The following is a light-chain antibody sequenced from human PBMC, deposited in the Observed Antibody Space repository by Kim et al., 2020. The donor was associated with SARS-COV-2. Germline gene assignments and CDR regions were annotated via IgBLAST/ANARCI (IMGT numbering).Light chain of an antibody. V-gene: IGLV3-21*02. CDR2: NDG. CDR1: NIGSKS. Sequence: SYELTQPPSESVALGETARISCEGNNIGSKSVHWYQQKPGQAPLLVVYNDGDRPSGIPERFSGSNSHPGNTATLTINRVEAGDEADYYCQMWDSNSVHYVVFGGGTQLTVL. CDR3: QMWDSNSVHYVV. J-gene: IGLJ2*01.